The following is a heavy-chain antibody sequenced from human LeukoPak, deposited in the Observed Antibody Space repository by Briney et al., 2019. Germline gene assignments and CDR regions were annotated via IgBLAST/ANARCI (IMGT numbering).Heavy chain of an antibody. CDR3: AGWDRSHWFDY. CDR2: IKQDGSEK. CDR1: GFAFSTFW. J-gene: IGHJ4*02. D-gene: IGHD1-26*01. Sequence: PGGSLRLSCAASGFAFSTFWMGWVRQAPGKGLEWVANIKQDGSEKSYADSLKARFTISRDNGKNSLCLQMNSLRADDTAVYYCAGWDRSHWFDYWGQGTLVTVSS. V-gene: IGHV3-7*01.